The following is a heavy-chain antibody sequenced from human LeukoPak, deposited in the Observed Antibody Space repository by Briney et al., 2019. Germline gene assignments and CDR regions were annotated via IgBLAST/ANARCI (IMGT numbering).Heavy chain of an antibody. CDR1: GFTFSSYA. V-gene: IGHV3-23*01. CDR3: AKGGYSNYQASFDP. CDR2: ISGSGGST. J-gene: IGHJ5*02. Sequence: GGSLRLSCAASGFTFSSYAMKWVRQAPGKGLEWVSAISGSGGSTYYADSVKGRFTISRDNSKNTLYLQMNSLSGEDTAVYYCAKGGYSNYQASFDPWGQGTLVTVSS. D-gene: IGHD4-11*01.